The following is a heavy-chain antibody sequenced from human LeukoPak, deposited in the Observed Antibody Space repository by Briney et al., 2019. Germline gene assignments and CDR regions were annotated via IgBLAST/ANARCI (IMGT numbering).Heavy chain of an antibody. J-gene: IGHJ5*01. CDR3: ARGWFGPDS. CDR1: GVTFSIHS. D-gene: IGHD3-10*01. Sequence: PGGSLRLSCAASGVTFSIHSMHWVRQAPGKGLVWVSGISNDGTSTTYADSVKARFTLSRDNAKNTLSPQMHSLRAEDTAVYSCARGWFGPDSCGQGTLVTVSS. V-gene: IGHV3-74*01. CDR2: ISNDGTST.